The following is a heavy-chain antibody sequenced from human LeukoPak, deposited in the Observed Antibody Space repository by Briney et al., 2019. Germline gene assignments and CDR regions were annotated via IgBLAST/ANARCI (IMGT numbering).Heavy chain of an antibody. CDR2: ISGNGGST. Sequence: TGGSLRLSCAASGFTFSNYAMNWVRQAPGKGLEWVSGISGNGGSTYYADSVKGRFTISRDNSKNTLYLQMNSLRAEDTAVYYCARDRAPNQWLVSYYYGMDVWGQGTTVTVSS. CDR1: GFTFSNYA. J-gene: IGHJ6*02. CDR3: ARDRAPNQWLVSYYYGMDV. V-gene: IGHV3-23*01. D-gene: IGHD6-19*01.